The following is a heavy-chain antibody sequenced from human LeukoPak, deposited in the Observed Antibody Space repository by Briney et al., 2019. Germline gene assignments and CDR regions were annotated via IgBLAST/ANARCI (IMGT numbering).Heavy chain of an antibody. CDR3: VRGTPSPGMDY. V-gene: IGHV7-4-1*02. D-gene: IGHD3-10*01. CDR2: IDTTTGNP. Sequence: ASVRVSCTASGYPFSAHFLNWVRQAPGQGLEWMGNIDTTTGNPRYAQDFTGRFVFSLDTSVSTAYLQITSLKADDTAAYYCVRGTPSPGMDYWGQGTQVTVSS. J-gene: IGHJ4*02. CDR1: GYPFSAHF.